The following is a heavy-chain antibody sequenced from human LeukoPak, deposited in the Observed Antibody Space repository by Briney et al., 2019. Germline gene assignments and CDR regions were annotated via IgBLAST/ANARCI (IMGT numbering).Heavy chain of an antibody. CDR3: ARTIRDFWSGYSNWFDS. V-gene: IGHV1-69*13. CDR1: RGTFSSYA. D-gene: IGHD3-3*01. CDR2: IIPIFGTA. J-gene: IGHJ5*01. Sequence: SVKVSCKASRGTFSSYAISWVRQAPGQGLEWLGGIIPIFGTANYAQKFQGRVTITADESTSTAYMELSSLTSEDTAVYYCARTIRDFWSGYSNWFDSWGQGTLVTVFS.